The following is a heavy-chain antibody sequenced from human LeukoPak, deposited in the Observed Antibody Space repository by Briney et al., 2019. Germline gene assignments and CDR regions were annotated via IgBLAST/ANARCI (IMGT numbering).Heavy chain of an antibody. J-gene: IGHJ4*02. CDR1: GFTLSNAW. CDR2: SKTKTDGGTT. Sequence: PGGSLRPSCAPSGFTLSNAWMSWVRQAPNKGLEWVGRSKTKTDGGTTDYAAPVKGRFTISRDDSKDTLYLQMNSLKSEDTAVYYCTTDYGSGSYHYFNYWGQGTLVTVSS. D-gene: IGHD3-10*01. V-gene: IGHV3-15*01. CDR3: TTDYGSGSYHYFNY.